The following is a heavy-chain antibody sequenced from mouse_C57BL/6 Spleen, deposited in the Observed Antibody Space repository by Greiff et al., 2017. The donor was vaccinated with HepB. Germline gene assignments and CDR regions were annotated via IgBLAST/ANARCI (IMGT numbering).Heavy chain of an antibody. Sequence: QVQLQQPRAELVRPGSSVKLSCKASGYTFTSYWMDWVKQRPGQGLEWIGNIYPSDSETHYNQKFKDKATLTVDKSSSTAYMQLSSLTSEDSAVYYCATRSFYYYGSSYGYWGQGTTLTVSS. D-gene: IGHD1-1*01. J-gene: IGHJ2*01. V-gene: IGHV1-61*01. CDR3: ATRSFYYYGSSYGY. CDR1: GYTFTSYW. CDR2: IYPSDSET.